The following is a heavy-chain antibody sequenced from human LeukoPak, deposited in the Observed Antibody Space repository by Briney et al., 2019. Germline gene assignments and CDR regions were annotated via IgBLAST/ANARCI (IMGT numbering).Heavy chain of an antibody. J-gene: IGHJ4*02. V-gene: IGHV4/OR15-8*02. CDR3: SRESGPFCPFGY. D-gene: IGHD1-26*01. Sequence: PSETLSLTCGVSGGSISGTNWWSWVRQPPGHGLEWIGEISLAGQTNYNPSLNGRVTMSLDKSSNQLSLHLTYVTAADTATYFCSRESGPFCPFGYWGQGTLVIVSS. CDR1: GGSISGTNW. CDR2: ISLAGQT.